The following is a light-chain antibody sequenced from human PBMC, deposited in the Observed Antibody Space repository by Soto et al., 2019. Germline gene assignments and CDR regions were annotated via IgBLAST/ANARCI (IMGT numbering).Light chain of an antibody. CDR3: HQYGNSPPT. J-gene: IGKJ1*01. V-gene: IGKV3-20*01. Sequence: EIVLTQSPGTLSLSPGERATLSCRASQTVSTNSLAWYRRKPGQAPRLLIYGASNRATDIPRRFSGSGSGRDVTLTITRLEPEDFAVYYCHQYGNSPPTFGPGTRVEMK. CDR2: GAS. CDR1: QTVSTNS.